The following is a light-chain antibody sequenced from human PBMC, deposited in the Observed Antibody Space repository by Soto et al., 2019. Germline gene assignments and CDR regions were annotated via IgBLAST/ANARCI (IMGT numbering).Light chain of an antibody. CDR1: QSLLHITGETF. Sequence: VMTQTPLYLSVAPGQPASISCKSSQSLLHITGETFLFWYLQKPGQSPQLLIYEVSTRVSGVPDRFSGSGSGTDFTLEISRVETDDVGIYYCMQSTQLPPTFGQGTRLGIE. V-gene: IGKV2D-29*02. CDR3: MQSTQLPPT. J-gene: IGKJ5*01. CDR2: EVS.